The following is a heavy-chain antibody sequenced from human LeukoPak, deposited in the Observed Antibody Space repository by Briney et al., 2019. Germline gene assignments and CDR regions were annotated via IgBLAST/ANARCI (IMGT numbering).Heavy chain of an antibody. V-gene: IGHV1-8*02. D-gene: IGHD6-13*01. CDR1: GYTFTSYG. J-gene: IGHJ4*02. Sequence: ASVKVSCKASGYTFTSYGISWVRQAPGQGLEWMGWMNPNSGNTGYAQKFQGRVTMTRNTSISTAYMELSSLRSEDTAVYYCALPRGIAAAGNFDYWGQGTLVTVSS. CDR2: MNPNSGNT. CDR3: ALPRGIAAAGNFDY.